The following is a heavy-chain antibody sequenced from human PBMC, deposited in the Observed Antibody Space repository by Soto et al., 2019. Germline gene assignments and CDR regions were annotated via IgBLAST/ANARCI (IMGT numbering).Heavy chain of an antibody. CDR1: GFTFSDDH. Sequence: EVQLVESGGGWVQPGGSLRLSCAGSGFTFSDDHMVWVRQASGKGLEWVGRIRKKAESYTTEYAASVKGRFTVSRDDSKNSAYLQMDSLISEDTAVYYCVREGFYILDYWGQGTLVTVSS. V-gene: IGHV3-72*01. CDR3: VREGFYILDY. J-gene: IGHJ4*02. D-gene: IGHD2-2*02. CDR2: IRKKAESYTT.